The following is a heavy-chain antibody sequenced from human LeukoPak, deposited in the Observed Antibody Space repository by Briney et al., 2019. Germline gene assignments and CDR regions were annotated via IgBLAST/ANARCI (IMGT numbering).Heavy chain of an antibody. Sequence: SETLSLTCTVSGDSVTTYYWSWIQQPPGKGLEWLGYIYYSGSATYNPSLKSRVTISVDTSKNQFSLKLSSVTAADTAVYYCARVHDYDFWSGYSAPRDAFDIWGQGTMVTVSS. J-gene: IGHJ3*02. CDR2: IYYSGSA. D-gene: IGHD3-3*01. V-gene: IGHV4-59*02. CDR3: ARVHDYDFWSGYSAPRDAFDI. CDR1: GDSVTTYY.